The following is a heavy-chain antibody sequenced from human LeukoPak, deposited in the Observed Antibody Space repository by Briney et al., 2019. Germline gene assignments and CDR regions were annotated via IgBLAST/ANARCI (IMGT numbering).Heavy chain of an antibody. CDR1: GYPFIAHF. Sequence: ASVSVSCKASGYPFIAHFLNWVRQAPGQGLEWMGNIDTTTGNPRYAQDFTGRFVFSLDTSVSTAYLQITSLKADDTAAYYCVRGTPTPGMDYWGQGTQVTVSS. CDR2: IDTTTGNP. J-gene: IGHJ4*02. CDR3: VRGTPTPGMDY. D-gene: IGHD3-10*01. V-gene: IGHV7-4-1*02.